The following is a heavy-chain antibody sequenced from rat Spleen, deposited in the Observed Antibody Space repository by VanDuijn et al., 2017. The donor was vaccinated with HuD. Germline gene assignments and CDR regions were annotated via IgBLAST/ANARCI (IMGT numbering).Heavy chain of an antibody. D-gene: IGHD4-4*01. CDR2: IIYDGSDT. CDR3: ARRGNSVFWNFDF. V-gene: IGHV5-17*01. CDR1: GFTFSDYA. J-gene: IGHJ1*01. Sequence: EVQLAESGGGLVQPGRPLKLSCAASGFTFSDYAMAWVRQSPKKGLEWVASIIYDGSDTYYRDSVKARFTISRDDAKSTLYLQMDSLRSEDTATYYCARRGNSVFWNFDFWGPGTMVSVSS.